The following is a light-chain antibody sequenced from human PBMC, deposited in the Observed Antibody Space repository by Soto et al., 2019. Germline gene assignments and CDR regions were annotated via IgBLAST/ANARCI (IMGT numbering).Light chain of an antibody. CDR2: DVS. J-gene: IGLJ2*01. Sequence: QSALTQPASVSGSPGQSITISCTGTSSDVGGYNYVSWYQHHPGKAPKLMIYDVSNRPSGVSNRFSVSKSGNTASLTISGLQADDEADYYCSSYTSSSTVVFGGGTQLTVL. V-gene: IGLV2-14*03. CDR1: SSDVGGYNY. CDR3: SSYTSSSTVV.